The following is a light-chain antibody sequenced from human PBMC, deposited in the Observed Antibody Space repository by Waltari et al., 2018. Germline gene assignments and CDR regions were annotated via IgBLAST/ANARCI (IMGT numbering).Light chain of an antibody. CDR2: VNSDGSH. J-gene: IGLJ3*02. V-gene: IGLV4-69*01. CDR3: QTGGHGTWV. CDR1: SGHSSNV. Sequence: QLVLTQSPSASASLGASVKLTCTLSSGHSSNVIAWHQQQPLKGPRYLMKVNSDGSHRKGDDIPDRFSVSSSGAERYLTISSLQSEDEADYYCQTGGHGTWVFGGGTKLTVL.